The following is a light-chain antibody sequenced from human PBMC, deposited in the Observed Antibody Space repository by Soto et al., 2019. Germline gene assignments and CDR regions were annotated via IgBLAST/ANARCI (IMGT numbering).Light chain of an antibody. V-gene: IGKV1-39*01. CDR1: QSIASY. CDR2: AAS. J-gene: IGKJ1*01. CDR3: QESYSPLWGT. Sequence: DVHMSQSPSSLSASVGYRVTITCRASQSIASYLNWYQQRPWKAPKLLFYAASNLESGVPSRFSGSGSETDFTLTISSLQPEDFATYYCQESYSPLWGTFGQGTKVDIK.